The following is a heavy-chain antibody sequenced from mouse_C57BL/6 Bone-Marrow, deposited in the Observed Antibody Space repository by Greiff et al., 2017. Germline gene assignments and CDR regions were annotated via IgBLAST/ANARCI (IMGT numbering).Heavy chain of an antibody. CDR3: ATSDY. V-gene: IGHV1-39*01. CDR1: GYSFTDYN. Sequence: EVKVVESGPELVKPGASVKMSCKASGYSFTDYNMTWVKQSNGQSLEWIGVINPNYGTTSYNQKFKGKATLTVDQSSSTAYMQLNILTSEDAAVYYCATSDYWGQGTTLTVSS. CDR2: INPNYGTT. J-gene: IGHJ2*01.